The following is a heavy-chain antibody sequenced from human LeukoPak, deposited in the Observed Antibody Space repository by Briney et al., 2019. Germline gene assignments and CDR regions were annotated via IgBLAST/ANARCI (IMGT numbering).Heavy chain of an antibody. V-gene: IGHV1-2*02. CDR2: INPNSGGT. D-gene: IGHD6-6*01. CDR1: GYTFTGYY. J-gene: IGHJ6*03. CDR3: AREGLPSIAARPGPDYYYYYMDV. Sequence: ASVKVSCKASGYTFTGYYMHWVQQAPGQGLEWMGWINPNSGGTNYAQKFQGRVTMTRDTSISTAYMELSRLRSDDTAVYYCAREGLPSIAARPGPDYYYYYMDVWGKGTTVTVSS.